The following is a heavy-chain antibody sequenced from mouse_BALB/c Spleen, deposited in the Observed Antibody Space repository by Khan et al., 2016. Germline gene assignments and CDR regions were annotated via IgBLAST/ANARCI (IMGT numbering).Heavy chain of an antibody. D-gene: IGHD1-1*01. V-gene: IGHV4-1*02. J-gene: IGHJ3*01. CDR1: GFDFSRYW. Sequence: EVKLLESGGGLMQPGGSLKLSCAASGFDFSRYWMSWVRQAPGKGLEWIGEINPDSSTINYTPSLKDKLIISIANANNTLYLQMSKVRHADTALYYCARAGYYGYLAYWGQGTLVTVSA. CDR2: INPDSSTI. CDR3: ARAGYYGYLAY.